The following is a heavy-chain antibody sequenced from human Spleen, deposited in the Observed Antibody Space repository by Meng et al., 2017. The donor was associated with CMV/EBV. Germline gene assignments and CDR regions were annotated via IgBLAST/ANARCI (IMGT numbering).Heavy chain of an antibody. J-gene: IGHJ6*02. CDR3: ARDQALGYCSSTSCYEGGMDV. CDR1: GFTFSSYS. CDR2: ISSSSSYL. Sequence: GESLKISCAASGFTFSSYSMNWVRQAPGKGLEWVSSISSSSSYLYYADSVKGRFTISRDNAKNSLYLQMNSLRAEDTAVYYCARDQALGYCSSTSCYEGGMDVWGQGTTVTVSS. D-gene: IGHD2-2*01. V-gene: IGHV3-21*01.